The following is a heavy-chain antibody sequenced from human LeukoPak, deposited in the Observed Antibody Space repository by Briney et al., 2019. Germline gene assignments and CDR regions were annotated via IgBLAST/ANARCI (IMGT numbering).Heavy chain of an antibody. CDR2: INHSGST. Sequence: SETLSLTCAVYGGSFSGYYWSWIRQPPGKGLEWIGEINHSGSTNYNPSLKSRVTISVDTSKNQFSLKLSSVTAADTAVYYCARGTSVAGRREDWFDPWGQGTLVTVSS. CDR3: ARGTSVAGRREDWFDP. D-gene: IGHD6-19*01. J-gene: IGHJ5*02. V-gene: IGHV4-34*01. CDR1: GGSFSGYY.